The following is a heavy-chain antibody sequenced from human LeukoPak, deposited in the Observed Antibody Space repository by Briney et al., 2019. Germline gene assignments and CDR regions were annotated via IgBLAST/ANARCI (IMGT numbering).Heavy chain of an antibody. Sequence: GGSLRLSCAASGFIFTDYWMHWVRQAPGKELVWVARIRGDGRATTYADSVKGRFTISRDNAKNTLYLQMSSLRAEDTALYYCATSARTYIGSSLDYWGQGTLVTVSS. CDR2: IRGDGRAT. D-gene: IGHD2-15*01. CDR1: GFIFTDYW. V-gene: IGHV3-74*03. CDR3: ATSARTYIGSSLDY. J-gene: IGHJ4*02.